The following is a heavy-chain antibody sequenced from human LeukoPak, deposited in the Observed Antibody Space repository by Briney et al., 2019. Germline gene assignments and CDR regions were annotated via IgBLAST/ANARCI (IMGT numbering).Heavy chain of an antibody. CDR1: GFTVSSNY. V-gene: IGHV3-53*05. CDR2: IYSGGKT. CDR3: AKEQYPGYFDF. J-gene: IGHJ4*02. D-gene: IGHD1-14*01. Sequence: GGSLRLSCAASGFTVSSNYMSWVRQAPGKGLEWVSVIYSGGKTNYADSVKGRFTISRDNSNNTLYLQLNNVRTEDTATYFCAKEQYPGYFDFWGQGTLVTVSA.